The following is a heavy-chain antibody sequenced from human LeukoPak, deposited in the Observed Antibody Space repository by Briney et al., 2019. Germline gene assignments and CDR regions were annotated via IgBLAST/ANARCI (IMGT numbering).Heavy chain of an antibody. CDR3: ARDLPITIFGVVTSEYYYYYMDV. Sequence: SETLSLTCTVSGGSISSYYWSWIRQPAGKGLEWIGRIYTSGSTNYNPSLKSRVTMSVDTSKNQFSLKLSSVTAADTAVNYCARDLPITIFGVVTSEYYYYYMDVWGKGTTVTVSS. J-gene: IGHJ6*03. V-gene: IGHV4-4*07. CDR1: GGSISSYY. D-gene: IGHD3-3*01. CDR2: IYTSGST.